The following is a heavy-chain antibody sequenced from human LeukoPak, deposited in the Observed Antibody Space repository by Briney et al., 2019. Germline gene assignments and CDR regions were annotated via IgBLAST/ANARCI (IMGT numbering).Heavy chain of an antibody. CDR2: IGGGGGSS. D-gene: IGHD5-18*01. Sequence: PGGSLRLSCAASGFTFNNYAMTWVRQAPGKGLEWVSGIGGGGGSSYYADSVKGRFTMSRDNSKNTLYLQMNSLRAEDTAVYYCAKDPEQLEAPYNWFDPWGQGTLVTVSS. V-gene: IGHV3-23*01. CDR3: AKDPEQLEAPYNWFDP. J-gene: IGHJ5*02. CDR1: GFTFNNYA.